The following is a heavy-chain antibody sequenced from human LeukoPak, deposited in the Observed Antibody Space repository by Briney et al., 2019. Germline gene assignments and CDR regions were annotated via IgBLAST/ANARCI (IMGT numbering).Heavy chain of an antibody. CDR1: GFTFDDYA. D-gene: IGHD3-22*01. Sequence: GGSLRLSCAASGFTFDDYAMHWVRQAPGKDLEWVSGISWNSGSIGYADSVKGRFTISRDNAKNSLYLQMNSLRAEDTALYYCAKDMNYYDSGRAYYYYGMDVWGQGTTVTVSS. J-gene: IGHJ6*02. CDR3: AKDMNYYDSGRAYYYYGMDV. CDR2: ISWNSGSI. V-gene: IGHV3-9*01.